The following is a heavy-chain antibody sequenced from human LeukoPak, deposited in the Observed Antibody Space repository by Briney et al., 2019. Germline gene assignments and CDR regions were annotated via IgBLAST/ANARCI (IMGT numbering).Heavy chain of an antibody. V-gene: IGHV3-21*01. Sequence: TGGSLRLSCAASGFTFSSYSMNWVRQAPGKGLEWVSSISSSSSYIYYADSVKGRFTISRDSAKNSLYLQMNSLRAEDTAVYYCARALDIVLMVYAPDAFDIWGQGTMVTVSS. J-gene: IGHJ3*02. CDR2: ISSSSSYI. D-gene: IGHD2-8*01. CDR1: GFTFSSYS. CDR3: ARALDIVLMVYAPDAFDI.